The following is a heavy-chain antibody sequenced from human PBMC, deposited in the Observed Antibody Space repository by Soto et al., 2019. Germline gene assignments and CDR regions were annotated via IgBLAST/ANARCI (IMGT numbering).Heavy chain of an antibody. Sequence: EVQLLESGGGLVQPGGSLRLSCAASGFTFSSYAMSWVRQAPGKGLEWVSAISGRGGSTYYADSVKGRFTISRDNSKNTLYLQMNSLRAEDTAVYYCAKGGGAVAGSGGYVYDGMDVWGQGTTVTVSS. CDR2: ISGRGGST. D-gene: IGHD6-19*01. J-gene: IGHJ6*02. CDR1: GFTFSSYA. V-gene: IGHV3-23*01. CDR3: AKGGGAVAGSGGYVYDGMDV.